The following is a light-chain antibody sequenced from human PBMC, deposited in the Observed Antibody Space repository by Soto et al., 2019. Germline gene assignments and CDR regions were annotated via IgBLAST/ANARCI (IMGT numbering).Light chain of an antibody. V-gene: IGKV3-11*01. Sequence: EIVLTQSPATLSLSPGERATLSCRASQSVSSYLAWYQQKPGQAPRLLIYDASNRANGIPARFSGSGSGTDFTLTIISLEPEDFAVYYCQQRSNWPLFTFGPGTKVDIK. CDR1: QSVSSY. J-gene: IGKJ3*01. CDR3: QQRSNWPLFT. CDR2: DAS.